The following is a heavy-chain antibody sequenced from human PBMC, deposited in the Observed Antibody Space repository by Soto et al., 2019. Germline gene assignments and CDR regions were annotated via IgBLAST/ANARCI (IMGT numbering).Heavy chain of an antibody. CDR2: IYYSGST. CDR1: GGSISSSSYY. Sequence: SETLSLTCTVSGGSISSSSYYWGWIRQPPGKGLEWIGGIYYSGSTYYNPSLKSRVTISVDTSKNQFSLKLSSVTAADTAVYYCARHSGIAAAGSYFDYWGQGTLVTVSS. CDR3: ARHSGIAAAGSYFDY. V-gene: IGHV4-39*01. D-gene: IGHD6-13*01. J-gene: IGHJ4*02.